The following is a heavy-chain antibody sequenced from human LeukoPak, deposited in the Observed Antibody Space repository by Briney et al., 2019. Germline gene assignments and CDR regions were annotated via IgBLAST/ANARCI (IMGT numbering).Heavy chain of an antibody. V-gene: IGHV3-23*01. D-gene: IGHD4-11*01. CDR2: ISGSGGST. J-gene: IGHJ4*02. CDR1: GFTFSSYA. CDR3: AKDKRATVTLHLFDY. Sequence: PGGSLRLSCAASGFTFSSYAMSWVRQAPGKGLEWVSAISGSGGSTYYADSVKGRFTISRDNSKNTLYLQMNSLRAEDTAVYYCAKDKRATVTLHLFDYWGQGTLVTVSS.